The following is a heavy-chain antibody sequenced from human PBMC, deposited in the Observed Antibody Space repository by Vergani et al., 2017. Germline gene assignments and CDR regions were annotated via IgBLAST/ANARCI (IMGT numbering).Heavy chain of an antibody. D-gene: IGHD2-2*01. Sequence: QVQLVQSGAEVKKPGASVKVSCKASGYTFTGYYMHWVRQAPGQGLEWMGWINPNSGGTNYAQKFQGRVTMTRDTSISTAYMELSRLRSDDTAVYYCARDRVPRGGTRREQGWFDPWGQGTLVTVSS. CDR2: INPNSGGT. J-gene: IGHJ5*02. CDR1: GYTFTGYY. V-gene: IGHV1-2*02. CDR3: ARDRVPRGGTRREQGWFDP.